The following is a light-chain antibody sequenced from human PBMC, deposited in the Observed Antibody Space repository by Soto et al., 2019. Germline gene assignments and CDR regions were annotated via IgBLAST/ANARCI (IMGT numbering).Light chain of an antibody. Sequence: QSVLTQPASVSGSPGQSITISCTGTSSDVGGYNYVSWYQQHPGKAPKLMIYDVSNRPSGVSNRFSGSKFGNTASLTISGLQAEDEADYYCSSYTSSSTPPVVFGGGTKLTVL. CDR1: SSDVGGYNY. V-gene: IGLV2-14*01. CDR3: SSYTSSSTPPVV. CDR2: DVS. J-gene: IGLJ2*01.